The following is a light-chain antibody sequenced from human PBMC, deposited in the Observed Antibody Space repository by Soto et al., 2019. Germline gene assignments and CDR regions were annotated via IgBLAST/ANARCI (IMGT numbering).Light chain of an antibody. Sequence: DIQMTQSPSSLSASVGDRVTITCQASQDVSNYLNWYQQKPGKAPKLLIFDASNVETGVPSRFSGSGSGTDFTFTIHSLQPEDAATYYCQQYEDLPRTFGGGTKVGIK. CDR3: QQYEDLPRT. CDR2: DAS. J-gene: IGKJ4*01. CDR1: QDVSNY. V-gene: IGKV1-33*01.